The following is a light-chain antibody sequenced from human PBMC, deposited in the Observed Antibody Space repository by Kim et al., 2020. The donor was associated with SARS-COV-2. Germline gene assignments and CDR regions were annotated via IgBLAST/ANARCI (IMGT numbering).Light chain of an antibody. CDR2: RNN. V-gene: IGLV1-47*01. J-gene: IGLJ2*01. CDR3: AAWDDSLSGPVV. CDR1: SSNIGSNY. Sequence: RVSVSCSGSSSNIGSNYVYWYQQLPGTAPNLLIFRNNQRPSGVPDRFSGSKSGTSASLAISGLRSEDEADYYCAAWDDSLSGPVVFGGGTQLTVL.